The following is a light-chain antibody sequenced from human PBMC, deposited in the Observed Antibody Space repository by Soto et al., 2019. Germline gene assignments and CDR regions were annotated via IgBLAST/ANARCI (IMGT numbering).Light chain of an antibody. Sequence: EIVLTQSPGTLSLPPGERATLSSRASQSVSNNYVAWYQQKPGQAPRLLICGATNRATGIPDRISGSGFGTDFTLTISRLEPEDVAVYYYQQYGSSVTFGQGTKVDIK. CDR3: QQYGSSVT. CDR1: QSVSNNY. CDR2: GAT. V-gene: IGKV3-20*01. J-gene: IGKJ1*01.